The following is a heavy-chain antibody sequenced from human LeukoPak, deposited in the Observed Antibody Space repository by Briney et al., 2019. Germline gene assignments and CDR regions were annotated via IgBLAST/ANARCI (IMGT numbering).Heavy chain of an antibody. V-gene: IGHV4-59*01. J-gene: IGHJ4*02. CDR3: ARERAVTTYYYFDY. D-gene: IGHD4-17*01. CDR2: IYYSGST. Sequence: SETLSLTCTVPGGSISRYYWSWLRQPPGKGLEWIGDIYYSGSTNYNPSLKSRVTISVDTSKNQFSLKLSSVTAADTAVYYCARERAVTTYYYFDYWGQGTLVTVSS. CDR1: GGSISRYY.